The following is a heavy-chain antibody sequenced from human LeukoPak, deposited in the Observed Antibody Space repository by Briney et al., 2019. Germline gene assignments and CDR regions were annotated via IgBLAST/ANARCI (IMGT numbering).Heavy chain of an antibody. Sequence: GGSLRLSCAASGFTFDDYAMHWVRQAPGKGLEWVSGISWNSGSIGYANSVKCRFTISRDNAKNSLYLQMNSLRAEDTALYYCAKPRDYDFWSGFDYWGQGTLVTVSS. CDR3: AKPRDYDFWSGFDY. CDR1: GFTFDDYA. V-gene: IGHV3-9*01. D-gene: IGHD3-3*01. J-gene: IGHJ4*02. CDR2: ISWNSGSI.